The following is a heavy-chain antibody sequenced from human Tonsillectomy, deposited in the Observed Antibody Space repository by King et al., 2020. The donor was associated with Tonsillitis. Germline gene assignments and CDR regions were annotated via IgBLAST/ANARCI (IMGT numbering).Heavy chain of an antibody. CDR1: GFTFTKAW. D-gene: IGHD3-10*01. CDR2: IKSTTDGGTT. CDR3: TTDGRLWFGENY. V-gene: IGHV3-15*01. J-gene: IGHJ4*02. Sequence: VQLVESGGGLVKPGGSLRLSCAVSGFTFTKAWMTWVRQAPGKGLEWVGRIKSTTDGGTTDYAAPVKGRFTISRDDSKNTLYLQMNSLKTEDTGVYFCTTDGRLWFGENYWGQGTLVTVSS.